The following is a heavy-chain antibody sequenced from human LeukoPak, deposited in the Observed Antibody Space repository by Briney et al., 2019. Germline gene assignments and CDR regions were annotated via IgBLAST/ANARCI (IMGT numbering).Heavy chain of an antibody. CDR2: IYYTRST. CDR3: ARGVTMIVVVIHDWYFDL. V-gene: IGHV4-39*01. D-gene: IGHD3-22*01. J-gene: IGHJ2*01. Sequence: SETLSLTCTVSGGSISSSSYYWGWLRQPPGTGLEWIGSIYYTRSTYYNPSLKSRVTISVDTSKNQFSLKLTSVTAADTAVYCCARGVTMIVVVIHDWYFDLWGRGTLVTVSS. CDR1: GGSISSSSYY.